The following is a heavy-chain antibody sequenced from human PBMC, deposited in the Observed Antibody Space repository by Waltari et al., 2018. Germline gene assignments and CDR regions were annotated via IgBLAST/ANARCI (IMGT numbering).Heavy chain of an antibody. D-gene: IGHD3-3*01. CDR1: GFTVSSNY. CDR2: IYSGGST. Sequence: EVQLVETGGGLIQPGGSLRLSCAASGFTVSSNYMSWVRQAPGKGLEWVSVIYSGGSTYYADSVKGRFTISRDNSKNTLYLQMNSLRAEDTAVYYCARGGDFWSGYYSNDYWGQGTLVTVSS. J-gene: IGHJ4*02. V-gene: IGHV3-53*02. CDR3: ARGGDFWSGYYSNDY.